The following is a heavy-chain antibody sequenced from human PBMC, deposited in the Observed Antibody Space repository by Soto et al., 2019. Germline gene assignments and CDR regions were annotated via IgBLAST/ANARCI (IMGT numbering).Heavy chain of an antibody. J-gene: IGHJ4*02. CDR1: GGSLSGYY. CDR2: VKDGGHT. CDR3: ARGQEGVVATH. Sequence: QVQLQQWGAGLLKPSETLSLNCAVTGGSLSGYYWSWIRQPPGKGLAWIGEVKDGGHTNYSPSLRGRVTISSDTSNSQFSLRLNSVTAADTGVYYCARGQEGVVATHWDQGSLVTVS. D-gene: IGHD5-12*01. V-gene: IGHV4-34*01.